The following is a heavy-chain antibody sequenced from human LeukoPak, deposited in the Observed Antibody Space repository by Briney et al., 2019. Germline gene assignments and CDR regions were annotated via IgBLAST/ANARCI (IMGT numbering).Heavy chain of an antibody. CDR1: GGSISSYY. Sequence: SETPSLTCTVSGGSISSYYWSWIRQPAGKGLEWIGRIYTSGSTNYSPSLKSRVTMSVDTSKNQFSLKLSSVTAADTAVYYCRAAVGISAEYFQHWGQGTLVTVSS. CDR2: IYTSGST. J-gene: IGHJ1*01. D-gene: IGHD6-13*01. V-gene: IGHV4-4*07. CDR3: RAAVGISAEYFQH.